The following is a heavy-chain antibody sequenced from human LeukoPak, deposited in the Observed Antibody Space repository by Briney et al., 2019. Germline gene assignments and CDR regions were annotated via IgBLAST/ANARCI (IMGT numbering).Heavy chain of an antibody. Sequence: SETLSLTCTVSGGSISSSSHYWGRIRQPPGKGLEWIGSIYYSGGTYYNPSLKSRFTISVDTSKNQFPLKLSSVTAADTAVYYCARQTGSGLFILPGGQGTLVIVSS. CDR3: ARQTGSGLFILP. CDR2: IYYSGGT. D-gene: IGHD3/OR15-3a*01. J-gene: IGHJ4*02. CDR1: GGSISSSSHY. V-gene: IGHV4-39*01.